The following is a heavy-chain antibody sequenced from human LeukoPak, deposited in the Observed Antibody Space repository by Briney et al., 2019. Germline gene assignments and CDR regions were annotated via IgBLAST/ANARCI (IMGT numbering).Heavy chain of an antibody. CDR2: IHPKRVGT. Sequence: ASLKVSCKASGYTFTAYYLQWGRQAPGQGLEWMGWIHPKRVGTNYPPNFQGRFSITTETSISTFIMELSRLRSGNQAVDYFGRDYYGSGTYYKDYWGQGTLVTVSS. J-gene: IGHJ4*02. D-gene: IGHD3-10*01. CDR3: GRDYYGSGTYYKDY. V-gene: IGHV1-2*02. CDR1: GYTFTAYY.